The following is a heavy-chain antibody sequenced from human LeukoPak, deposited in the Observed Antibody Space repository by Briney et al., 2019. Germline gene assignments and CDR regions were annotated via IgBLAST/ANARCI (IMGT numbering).Heavy chain of an antibody. D-gene: IGHD4-17*01. J-gene: IGHJ4*02. CDR2: ISYDGSNK. Sequence: GGSLRLSCAASGFTFSSYVMTWVRQAPGKGLEWVAVISYDGSNKYYADSVKGRFTISRDNSKNTLYLQMNSLRAEDTAVYYCASNPYGDYVPGDWGQGTLVTVSS. CDR1: GFTFSSYV. CDR3: ASNPYGDYVPGD. V-gene: IGHV3-30*03.